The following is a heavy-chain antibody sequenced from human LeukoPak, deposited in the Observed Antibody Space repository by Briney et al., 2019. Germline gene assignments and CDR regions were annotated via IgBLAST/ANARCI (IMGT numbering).Heavy chain of an antibody. D-gene: IGHD5-24*01. V-gene: IGHV1-69*13. CDR3: ARDLDKRWLQSAGY. CDR2: IIPIFGTA. CDR1: GGTFSSYA. J-gene: IGHJ4*02. Sequence: GASVKVSCKASGGTFSSYAISWVRQAPGQGLEWMGGIIPIFGTANYAQKFQGRVTITADESTSTAYMELGSLRSEDTAVYYCARDLDKRWLQSAGYWGQGTLVTVSS.